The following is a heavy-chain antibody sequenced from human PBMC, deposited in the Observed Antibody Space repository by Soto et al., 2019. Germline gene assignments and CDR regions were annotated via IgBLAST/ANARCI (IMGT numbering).Heavy chain of an antibody. V-gene: IGHV1-18*01. CDR1: GYTFTSYG. J-gene: IGHJ4*02. D-gene: IGHD3-10*01. CDR3: ARANLNGFGEAKPVD. Sequence: ASVKVSCKAPGYTFTSYGMSWLRQAPGQGLEWMGWISAYNGNTKYAQKVQGRVTVTTDTSTSTAYMELRSLTSDDTAVYYCARANLNGFGEAKPVDWGQGTQVTVSS. CDR2: ISAYNGNT.